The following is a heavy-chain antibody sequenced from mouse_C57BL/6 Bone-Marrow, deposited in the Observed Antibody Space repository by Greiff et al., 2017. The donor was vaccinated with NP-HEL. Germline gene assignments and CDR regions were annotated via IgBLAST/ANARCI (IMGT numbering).Heavy chain of an antibody. V-gene: IGHV1-36*01. Sequence: EVQLQQSGPVLVKPGPSVKISCKASGFTFTDYYMHWVQQSHGKSLEWIGLVYPYNGGTSYNQKFKGKVTLTVDTASSTAYMELNCLTSEDSAVYYCARGGWLLYYYDMDYWGQGTSVTVSS. CDR2: VYPYNGGT. CDR3: ARGGWLLYYYDMDY. J-gene: IGHJ4*01. D-gene: IGHD1-1*01. CDR1: GFTFTDYY.